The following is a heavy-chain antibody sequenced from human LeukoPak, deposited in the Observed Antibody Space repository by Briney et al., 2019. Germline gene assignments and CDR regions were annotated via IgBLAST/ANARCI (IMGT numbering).Heavy chain of an antibody. J-gene: IGHJ6*02. D-gene: IGHD6-13*01. CDR2: IKQDGSEK. CDR1: GFTFNSYW. V-gene: IGHV3-7*01. CDR3: ARVNVADYYYYGMDV. Sequence: PGGSLRLSCAASGFTFNSYWMSWVRQAPGKGLEWVANIKQDGSEKYYVDSVKGRFTISRDNAKNSLYLQMNSLRAEDTAVYYCARVNVADYYYYGMDVWGQGTTVTVSS.